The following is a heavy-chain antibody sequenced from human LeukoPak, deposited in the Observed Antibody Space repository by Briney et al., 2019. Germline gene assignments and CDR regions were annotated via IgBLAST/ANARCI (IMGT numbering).Heavy chain of an antibody. CDR1: GFTFNSYG. CDR3: AKGYYGSGSPIFSNWFDP. Sequence: GGSLRLSCAASGFTFNSYGMSWVRQAPGKGLEWVSAISGSGGSTYYADSVKGRFTISRDNSKNTLYLQMNSLRAEDTAVYYCAKGYYGSGSPIFSNWFDPWGQGTLVTVSS. J-gene: IGHJ5*02. D-gene: IGHD3-10*01. V-gene: IGHV3-23*01. CDR2: ISGSGGST.